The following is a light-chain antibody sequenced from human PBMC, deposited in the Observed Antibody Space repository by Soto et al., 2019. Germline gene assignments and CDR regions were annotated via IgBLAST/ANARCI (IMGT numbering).Light chain of an antibody. J-gene: IGKJ4*01. CDR2: DAS. Sequence: DIQMTQSPSSLSASVGDRVTITCQATQDINSYLGWYQQKPGKAPKLLIFDASNLETGVPSRFSGSGSGTDFTFTISSLQPEDFATYYCQQYHNLPLNLGGGTKVDSK. CDR1: QDINSY. V-gene: IGKV1-33*01. CDR3: QQYHNLPLN.